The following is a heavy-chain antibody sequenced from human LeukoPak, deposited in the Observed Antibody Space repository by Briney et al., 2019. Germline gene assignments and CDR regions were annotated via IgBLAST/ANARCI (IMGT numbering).Heavy chain of an antibody. CDR2: IYHSGST. V-gene: IGHV4-4*02. CDR3: ARENYGSGSYRSDY. Sequence: SETLSLTCAVSGGSISSSNWWSWVRQPPGKGLEWIGEIYHSGSTNYNPSLKSRVTISVDKSKSQFSLKLSSVTAADTAVYYCARENYGSGSYRSDYWGQGTLVTVSS. CDR1: GGSISSSNW. D-gene: IGHD3-10*01. J-gene: IGHJ4*02.